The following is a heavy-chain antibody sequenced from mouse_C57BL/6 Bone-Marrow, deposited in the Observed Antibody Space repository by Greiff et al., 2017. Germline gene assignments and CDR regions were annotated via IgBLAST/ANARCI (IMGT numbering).Heavy chain of an antibody. V-gene: IGHV1-50*01. J-gene: IGHJ2*01. CDR2: IDPSNSYT. Sequence: QVQLQQPGAELVKPGASVKLSCKASGYTFTSYWMQWVKQRPGQGLEWIGEIDPSNSYTSYNQKFKGKATLTVDTSSSTAYMQRSSLTSEDSAVYYCARFDYFDYWGQGTTLTVSS. CDR1: GYTFTSYW. CDR3: ARFDYFDY.